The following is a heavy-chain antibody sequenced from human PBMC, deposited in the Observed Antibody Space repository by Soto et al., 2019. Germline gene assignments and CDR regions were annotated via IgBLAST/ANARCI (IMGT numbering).Heavy chain of an antibody. D-gene: IGHD6-13*01. V-gene: IGHV4-31*03. CDR2: IYYSGST. CDR3: ARGRIAAAGIDY. CDR1: GGSISSGGYY. Sequence: SETLSLTCTVSGGSISSGGYYWSWIRQHPGKGLEWIGYIYYSGSTYYNPSLKSRVTISVDTSKNQFSLKLSSVTAADTAVYYCARGRIAAAGIDYWGQGTLVTVSS. J-gene: IGHJ4*02.